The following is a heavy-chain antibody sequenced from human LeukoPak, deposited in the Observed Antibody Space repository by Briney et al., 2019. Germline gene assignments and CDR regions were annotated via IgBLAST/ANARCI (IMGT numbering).Heavy chain of an antibody. CDR1: GGTFSGYA. CDR2: IIPIFGRA. D-gene: IGHD2-15*01. J-gene: IGHJ5*02. V-gene: IGHV1-69*01. Sequence: ASVKVSCKASGGTFSGYAISWVRQAPGQGLEWMGGIIPIFGRANYAQKFQGRVTITADESTSTAYMELSSLRSEDTAVYYCARDCSGGSCYSGSYNWFDPWGQGTLVTVSP. CDR3: ARDCSGGSCYSGSYNWFDP.